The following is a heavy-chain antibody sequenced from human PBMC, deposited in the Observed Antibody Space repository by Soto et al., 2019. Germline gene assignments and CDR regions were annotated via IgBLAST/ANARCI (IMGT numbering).Heavy chain of an antibody. Sequence: EVQLVESGGGLVRPGGSLRLSCAASGFTFSYYWMHWVRQAPGKGLVWVSRIHSDGSSTTYADFVKGRFIISRDNARNTVDLQMNSGRGGDTAGYYCARGDRGAVELWGQGTVATVSS. CDR3: ARGDRGAVEL. CDR2: IHSDGSST. D-gene: IGHD1-26*01. J-gene: IGHJ3*01. V-gene: IGHV3-74*01. CDR1: GFTFSYYW.